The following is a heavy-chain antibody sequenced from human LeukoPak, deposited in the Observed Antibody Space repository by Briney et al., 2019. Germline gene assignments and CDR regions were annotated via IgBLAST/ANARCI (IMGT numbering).Heavy chain of an antibody. Sequence: GGSLRLSCAASGFTLSSYGMHWVRQAPGKGLEWVAVIRYDGSNKYYADSVKGRFTISRDNSKNTLYLQMNSLRAEDTAVYYCAKLRGRYGDYGYYFDYWGQGTLVTVSS. V-gene: IGHV3-33*06. D-gene: IGHD4-17*01. J-gene: IGHJ4*02. CDR1: GFTLSSYG. CDR3: AKLRGRYGDYGYYFDY. CDR2: IRYDGSNK.